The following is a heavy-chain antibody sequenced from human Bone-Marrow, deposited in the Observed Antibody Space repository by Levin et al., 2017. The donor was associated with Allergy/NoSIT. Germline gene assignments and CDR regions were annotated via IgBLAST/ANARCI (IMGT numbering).Heavy chain of an antibody. J-gene: IGHJ4*02. CDR1: GFIFSRYG. CDR3: AKGAAGAADY. D-gene: IGHD1-26*01. V-gene: IGHV3-30*18. Sequence: GGSLRLSCAASGFIFSRYGMHWVRQAPGKGLEWLVVISDDGNRKSYADSAKGRFTISRDNSKNTVFLQMNSLTKEDTAVYYCAKGAAGAADYWGQGTLVSVSS. CDR2: ISDDGNRK.